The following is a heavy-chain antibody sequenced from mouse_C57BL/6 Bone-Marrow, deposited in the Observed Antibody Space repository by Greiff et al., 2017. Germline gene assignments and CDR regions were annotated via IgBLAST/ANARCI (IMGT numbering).Heavy chain of an antibody. J-gene: IGHJ2*01. D-gene: IGHD2-2*01. V-gene: IGHV1-54*01. CDR3: ARSGNGYDDGYYFDY. CDR1: GYAFTNYL. Sequence: VKLQESGAELVRPGTSVKVSCKASGYAFTNYLIEWVKQRPGQGLEWIGVINPGSGGTNYNEKFKGKATLTADKSSSPAYMQLSSLTSEDSAVYFCARSGNGYDDGYYFDYWGQGTTLTVSS. CDR2: INPGSGGT.